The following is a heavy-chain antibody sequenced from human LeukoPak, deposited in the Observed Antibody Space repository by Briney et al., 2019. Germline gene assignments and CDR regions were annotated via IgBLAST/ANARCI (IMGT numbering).Heavy chain of an antibody. Sequence: SETLSLTCTVSGYSISSGYYWGWTRQPPGKGLEWIGSIYHSGSTYYNPSLRSRVNLSVDTSKNQFSLKLSSVTAADTAVYYCARVARWEFAFDIWGQGTMVTVSS. CDR3: ARVARWEFAFDI. CDR2: IYHSGST. CDR1: GYSISSGYY. D-gene: IGHD3-10*01. V-gene: IGHV4-38-2*02. J-gene: IGHJ3*02.